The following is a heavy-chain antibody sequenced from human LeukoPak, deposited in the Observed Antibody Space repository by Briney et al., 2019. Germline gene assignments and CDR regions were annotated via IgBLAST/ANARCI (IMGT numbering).Heavy chain of an antibody. V-gene: IGHV1-2*02. CDR3: ARMLNGAYDV. Sequence: ASVKVSCKASGYTLVTGYYIHWVRQAPGQGLEWMGWINPNSGCTNYAQKFQGRVTLTRDTSFNTAYMEVSGLRSDDTAMYYCARMLNGAYDVWGQGTLVTVSS. J-gene: IGHJ1*01. CDR1: GYTLVTGYY. CDR2: INPNSGCT. D-gene: IGHD5-12*01.